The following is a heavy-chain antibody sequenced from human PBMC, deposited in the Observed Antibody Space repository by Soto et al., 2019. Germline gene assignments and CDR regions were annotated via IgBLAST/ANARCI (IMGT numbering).Heavy chain of an antibody. J-gene: IGHJ6*02. CDR3: ARVSSSIVVVPDYGMDV. CDR2: ISGKNGNT. D-gene: IGHD2-15*01. V-gene: IGHV1-18*04. Sequence: QVQLVQSGVEVKKPGASVKVSCKASGYTFISHGISWVRQAPGQGLEWMGGISGKNGNTNYAQKLQGRVTLTTDTSTSTAYMEVRSLRSDDTAVYYCARVSSSIVVVPDYGMDVWGQGTTVTVSS. CDR1: GYTFISHG.